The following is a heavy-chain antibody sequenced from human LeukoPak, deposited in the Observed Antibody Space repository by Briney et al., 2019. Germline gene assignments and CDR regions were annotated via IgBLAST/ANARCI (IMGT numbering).Heavy chain of an antibody. CDR2: IYHSGST. V-gene: IGHV4-38-2*01. D-gene: IGHD6-19*01. CDR3: ARHGRQWLAYYYYYYMDV. CDR1: GYSISSGYY. J-gene: IGHJ6*03. Sequence: SETLSLXCAVSGYSISSGYYWGWIQQPPGKGLAWIGSIYHSGSTYYNPSLKSRVTISVDTSKNQFSLKLSSVTAADTAVYYCARHGRQWLAYYYYYYMDVWGKGTTVTVSS.